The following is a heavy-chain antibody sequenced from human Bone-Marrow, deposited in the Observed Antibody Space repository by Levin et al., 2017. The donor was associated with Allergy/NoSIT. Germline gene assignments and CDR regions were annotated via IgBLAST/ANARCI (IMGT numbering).Heavy chain of an antibody. Sequence: LSLTCAASGFPFSDYYMSWLRQAPGQGLEWLSYISGSSSYTNNADSVKGRFTISRDNTKNSLYLQMNSLRAEDTAVYYCARIKWRLTGYYIDYWGQGTLVTVSS. CDR3: ARIKWRLTGYYIDY. CDR2: ISGSSSYT. D-gene: IGHD3-9*01. V-gene: IGHV3-11*03. CDR1: GFPFSDYY. J-gene: IGHJ4*02.